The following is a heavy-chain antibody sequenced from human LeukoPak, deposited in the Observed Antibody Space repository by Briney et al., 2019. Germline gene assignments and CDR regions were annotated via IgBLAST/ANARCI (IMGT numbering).Heavy chain of an antibody. J-gene: IGHJ4*02. V-gene: IGHV3-66*02. D-gene: IGHD6-19*01. CDR1: GFTVSSNY. CDR3: ARDRSSGWYGFDY. Sequence: GGSLRLSCAASGFTVSSNYMSWVRQAPGKGLEWVSVIYSGGSTYYADSVKGRFTISRDNSKNTLYLQMNSLRAEDTAVYYCARDRSSGWYGFDYWGQGTLVTVSS. CDR2: IYSGGST.